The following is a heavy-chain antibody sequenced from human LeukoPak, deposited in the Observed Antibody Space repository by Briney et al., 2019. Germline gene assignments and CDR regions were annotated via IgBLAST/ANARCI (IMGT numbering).Heavy chain of an antibody. CDR1: GFTFSSYG. CDR3: ARDKYSSRLDY. D-gene: IGHD6-13*01. Sequence: GRSLRLSCAASGFTFSSYGMHWVRQAPGKGLEWVAVIWYDGSNKYYADSVKGRFTISRDNSKNTLCLQMNSLRAEDTAVYYCARDKYSSRLDYWGQGTLVTVSS. J-gene: IGHJ4*02. V-gene: IGHV3-33*01. CDR2: IWYDGSNK.